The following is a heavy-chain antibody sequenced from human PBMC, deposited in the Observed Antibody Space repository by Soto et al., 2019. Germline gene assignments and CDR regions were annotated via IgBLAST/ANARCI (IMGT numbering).Heavy chain of an antibody. CDR2: ISYDGSNK. CDR3: PTITMLRSFD. Sequence: GGSLRLSCAASGFNFSSYAMHWVRQASGKGMEWVAVISYDGSNKYYADSVKGRFTISRDNSKNTLYLQMNSLRAEDTAVYYCPTITMLRSFD. CDR1: GFNFSSYA. J-gene: IGHJ3*01. D-gene: IGHD3-10*01. V-gene: IGHV3-30-3*01.